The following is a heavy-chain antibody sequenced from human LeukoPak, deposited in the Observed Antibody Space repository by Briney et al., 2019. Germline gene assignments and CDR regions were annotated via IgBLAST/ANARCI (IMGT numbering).Heavy chain of an antibody. J-gene: IGHJ6*02. Sequence: GGSLRLSCAASGFTFSSYSMNWVRQAPGKGPEWVSYITSSGTTIYYADSVKGRFTISRDNAKNSLYLQMNSLRAEDTAVYYCARDTQYGSGSSFYYYGMDVWGQGTTVTVSS. CDR3: ARDTQYGSGSSFYYYGMDV. CDR2: ITSSGTTI. CDR1: GFTFSSYS. D-gene: IGHD3-10*01. V-gene: IGHV3-48*04.